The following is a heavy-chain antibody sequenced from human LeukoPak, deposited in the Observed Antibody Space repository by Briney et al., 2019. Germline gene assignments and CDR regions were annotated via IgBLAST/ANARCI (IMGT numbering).Heavy chain of an antibody. J-gene: IGHJ4*02. CDR3: AREHRSSKYFDS. D-gene: IGHD6-6*01. CDR1: GGSIAVNHYY. V-gene: IGHV4-39*02. CDR2: GLYTGNT. Sequence: SETLSLTCTVSGGSIAVNHYYWGWIRQPPGKGLEWIGSGLYTGNTYSNPSLRSRVTISVDTSKNEFSLKMNSVTAADTAVYYCAREHRSSKYFDSWGQGALMIVSS.